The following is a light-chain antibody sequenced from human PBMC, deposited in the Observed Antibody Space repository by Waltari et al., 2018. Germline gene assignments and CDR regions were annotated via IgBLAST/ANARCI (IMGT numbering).Light chain of an antibody. V-gene: IGLV2-23*01. CDR3: CSYADSVI. Sequence: VSWYQHHQNKAPQPVILEGDQRPAGIYDRFSGSKSGNTGALTISGLQAEEEADYYCCSYADSVIFGGGTKLTVL. J-gene: IGLJ2*01. CDR2: EGD.